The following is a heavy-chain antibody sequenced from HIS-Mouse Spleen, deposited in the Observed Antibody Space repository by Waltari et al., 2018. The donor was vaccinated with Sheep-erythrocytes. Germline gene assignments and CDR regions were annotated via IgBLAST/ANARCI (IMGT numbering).Heavy chain of an antibody. D-gene: IGHD4-17*01. CDR3: ARILTRVSTVAYFDS. V-gene: IGHV2-26*01. CDR1: GFSLINARMG. J-gene: IGHJ4*02. Sequence: QVTLNESGPVLVKPTETLTLTCTVSGFSLINARMGVSWIRQPPGKALEWLAPIFSNHQKSYSTSLTSRLTTSKNTSKSPVVLTMTNMDPVDTATYCCARILTRVSTVAYFDSWRQGTLVTVSS. CDR2: IFSNHQK.